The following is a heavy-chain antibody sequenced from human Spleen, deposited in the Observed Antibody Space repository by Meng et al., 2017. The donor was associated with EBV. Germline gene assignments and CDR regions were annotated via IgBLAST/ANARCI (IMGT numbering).Heavy chain of an antibody. D-gene: IGHD2-8*01. V-gene: IGHV1-69*01. CDR3: ARDRATTTAVSLSHESWFEP. Sequence: QVQFVESGAEVKKPGSSVRVSCKASGGTFGTYACSWVRQAPGQGLEWMGGIIPFFGTPVYAQRFQGRVTITADESTGTVHMELSSLRSEDTAVYYCARDRATTTAVSLSHESWFEPWGQGTLVTVSS. CDR1: GGTFGTYA. CDR2: IIPFFGTP. J-gene: IGHJ5*02.